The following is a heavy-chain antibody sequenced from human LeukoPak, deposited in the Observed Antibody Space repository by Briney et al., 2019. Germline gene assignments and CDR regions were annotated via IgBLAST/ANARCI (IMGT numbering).Heavy chain of an antibody. D-gene: IGHD3-10*01. J-gene: IGHJ4*02. CDR3: AHRPPYGSGSYYYYAY. CDR1: GFSLSTSGVG. Sequence: ESGPTLVKPTQTLTLTCTFSGFSLSTSGVGVGWIRQPPGKALEWLAVIYWNDNKRYSPALKSRLTITKDTSKNQVVLTMTNMDPVDTATYYCAHRPPYGSGSYYYYAYWGQGTLVPVSS. CDR2: IYWNDNK. V-gene: IGHV2-5*01.